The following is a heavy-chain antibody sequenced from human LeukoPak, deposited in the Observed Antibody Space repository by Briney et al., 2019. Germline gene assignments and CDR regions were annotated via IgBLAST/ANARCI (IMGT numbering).Heavy chain of an antibody. CDR2: INHSGST. D-gene: IGHD1-26*01. CDR3: ARAVTLYTGSYYSPHRPLDY. CDR1: AGSLSGHY. Sequence: SETLSLTCAVYAGSLSGHYWSWVRQPPGRGLEWIGDINHSGSTNYNPSVKSRVSISIDPSMNQFSLSLSSVTAADTAVYFCARAVTLYTGSYYSPHRPLDYWGQGTLVSVSS. V-gene: IGHV4-34*01. J-gene: IGHJ4*02.